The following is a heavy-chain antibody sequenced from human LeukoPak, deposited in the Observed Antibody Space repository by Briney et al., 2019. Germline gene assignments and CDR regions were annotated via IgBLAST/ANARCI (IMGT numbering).Heavy chain of an antibody. V-gene: IGHV4-34*01. CDR2: INHSEST. Sequence: SGTLSLTCAAYGGSFSGYYWSWIRQPPGKGLEWIGEINHSESTNYNPYLKSRVTISVDTSKNQFSLKLSSVTAADTAVYYCARGRPQYYYGSGSSRPYSFDYRGQGTLVTVSS. CDR1: GGSFSGYY. D-gene: IGHD3-10*01. J-gene: IGHJ4*02. CDR3: ARGRPQYYYGSGSSRPYSFDY.